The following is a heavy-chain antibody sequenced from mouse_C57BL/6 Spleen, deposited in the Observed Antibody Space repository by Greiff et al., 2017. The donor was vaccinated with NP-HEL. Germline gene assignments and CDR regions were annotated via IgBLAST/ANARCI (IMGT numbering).Heavy chain of an antibody. CDR2: IDPSDSYT. Sequence: VQLQQPGAELVRPGTSVKLSCKASGYTFTSYWMHWVKQRPGQGLEWIGVIDPSDSYTNYNQKFKGKATLTVDTSSSTAYMRLSSLTSEDSAVYYCARDDYDGFYYAMDYWGQGTSVTVSS. CDR1: GYTFTSYW. CDR3: ARDDYDGFYYAMDY. V-gene: IGHV1-59*01. J-gene: IGHJ4*01. D-gene: IGHD2-4*01.